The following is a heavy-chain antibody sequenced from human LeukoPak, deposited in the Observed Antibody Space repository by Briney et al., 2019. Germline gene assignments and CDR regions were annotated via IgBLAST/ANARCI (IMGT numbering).Heavy chain of an antibody. CDR3: ARGSVVVAATYDY. CDR2: MNPNSGNT. Sequence: ASVKVSCKASGYTFTSYDINWVRQATGQGLEWMGWMNPNSGNTGYAQKFQGRVTMTRNTSISTAYVELSSLRSEDTAVYYCARGSVVVAATYDYWGQGTLVTVSS. D-gene: IGHD2-15*01. V-gene: IGHV1-8*01. J-gene: IGHJ4*02. CDR1: GYTFTSYD.